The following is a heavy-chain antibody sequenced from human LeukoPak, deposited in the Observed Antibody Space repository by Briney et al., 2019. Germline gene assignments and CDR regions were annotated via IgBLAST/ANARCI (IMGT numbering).Heavy chain of an antibody. Sequence: SETLSLTCTLSGGAISGYSWSWIRQPPGKGLEWIGYVYYSGSTNYSPSLKSRVTISVDTSKNQVSLKLSSVTAADTAVYYCARMGIAAGGSSGRWFEPWGQGTLVTVSS. CDR2: VYYSGST. CDR3: ARMGIAAGGSSGRWFEP. J-gene: IGHJ5*02. D-gene: IGHD6-13*01. CDR1: GGAISGYS. V-gene: IGHV4-59*13.